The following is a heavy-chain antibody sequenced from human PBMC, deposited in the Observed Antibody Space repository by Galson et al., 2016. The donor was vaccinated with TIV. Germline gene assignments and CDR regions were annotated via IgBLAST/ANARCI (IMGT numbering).Heavy chain of an antibody. CDR3: AKVPSSGFYYYYGMDV. CDR1: GFTFSSYA. CDR2: ISGSGGST. Sequence: SLRLSCAASGFTFSSYAMSWVRQAPGKGLEWVSAISGSGGSTWYADSVKGRFTISRDNSKNTVYLQMNSLRAEDTAVYYCAKVPSSGFYYYYGMDVWGQGTTFTFPS. V-gene: IGHV3-23*01. J-gene: IGHJ6*02. D-gene: IGHD3-22*01.